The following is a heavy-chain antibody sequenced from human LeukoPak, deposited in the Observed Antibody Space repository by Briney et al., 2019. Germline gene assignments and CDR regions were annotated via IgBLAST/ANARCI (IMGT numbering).Heavy chain of an antibody. Sequence: KPSETLSLTCAVYGGSFSGYYWGWIRQPPGKGLEWIGSIYHSGSTYYNPSLKSRVTISVDTSKNQFSLKLSSVTAADTAVYYCAREGVTYYYDSSGYRDYWGQGTLVTVSS. D-gene: IGHD3-22*01. CDR1: GGSFSGYY. CDR3: AREGVTYYYDSSGYRDY. V-gene: IGHV4-38-2*02. CDR2: IYHSGST. J-gene: IGHJ4*02.